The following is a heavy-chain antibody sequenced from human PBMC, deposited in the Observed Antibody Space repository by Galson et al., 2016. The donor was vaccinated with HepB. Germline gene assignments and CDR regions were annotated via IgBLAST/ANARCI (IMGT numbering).Heavy chain of an antibody. CDR3: AKDESGSYLFDY. V-gene: IGHV3-23*01. CDR1: GFMFSTYA. CDR2: IRNDGAST. D-gene: IGHD1-26*01. J-gene: IGHJ4*02. Sequence: SLRLSCAASGFMFSTYAMSWVRQAPGKRLEWVSGIRNDGASTFYADSVRGRFTISRDNAKDTLYLRMNSLRPEDTAIYYCAKDESGSYLFDYWGQGTLVIVSS.